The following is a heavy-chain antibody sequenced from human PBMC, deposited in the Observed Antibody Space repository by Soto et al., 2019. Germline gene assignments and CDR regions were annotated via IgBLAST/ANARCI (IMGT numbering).Heavy chain of an antibody. J-gene: IGHJ4*02. CDR2: TYYRSKWYS. D-gene: IGHD6-13*01. V-gene: IGHV6-1*01. CDR1: GDSVSSNSAA. CDR3: TQAAGYISTWFFDS. Sequence: SQTLSLTCAISGDSVSSNSAAWNWIRQSPSRGLKWLGRTYYRSKWYSDYAVSVKSRIAINPDTSKNQFSLQLNSVTPEDTAVYYCTQAAGYISTWFFDSWAQGTLVTVSS.